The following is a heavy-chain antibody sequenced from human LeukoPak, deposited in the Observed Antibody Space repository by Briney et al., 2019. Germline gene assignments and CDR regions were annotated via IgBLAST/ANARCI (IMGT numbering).Heavy chain of an antibody. V-gene: IGHV4-39*07. CDR1: GGSISSSNYY. CDR2: IYYSGNT. CDR3: ARDLMVRGPYVDY. Sequence: SETLSLTCTVSGGSISSSNYYWGWIRQPPGKGLEWIGSIYYSGNTYYNPSLKSRVTISVDTSKNQFSLKLSSVTAADTAVYYCARDLMVRGPYVDYWGQGTLVTVSS. J-gene: IGHJ4*02. D-gene: IGHD3-10*01.